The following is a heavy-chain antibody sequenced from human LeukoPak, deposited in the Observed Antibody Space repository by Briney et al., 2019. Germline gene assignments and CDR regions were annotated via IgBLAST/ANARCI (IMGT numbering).Heavy chain of an antibody. CDR2: IWYGGSNK. CDR3: AKDSQVVPAALTV. CDR1: GFTFSSYG. Sequence: QSGGSLRLSCAASGFTFSSYGMHWVRQAPGKGLEWVAVIWYGGSNKYYADSVKGRFTISRDNSKNTLYLQMNSLRAEDTAVYYCAKDSQVVPAALTVWGQGTLVTVSS. V-gene: IGHV3-30*02. J-gene: IGHJ4*02. D-gene: IGHD2-2*01.